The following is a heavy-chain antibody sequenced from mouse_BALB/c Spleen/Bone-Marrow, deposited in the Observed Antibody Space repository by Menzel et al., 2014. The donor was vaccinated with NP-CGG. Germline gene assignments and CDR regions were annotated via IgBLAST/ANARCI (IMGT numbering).Heavy chain of an antibody. J-gene: IGHJ4*01. V-gene: IGHV5-6-2*01. Sequence: EVQVVESGGGLVKVGESLKLSCAASGFTFSTYYMSWVRQTPEKRLELVAAIYTNDGSTYYPDTVKGRFATSRDNAKNTLYLQMSSLKSEDTALYYCARRAFYALDYWGQGTSVTVSS. CDR1: GFTFSTYY. CDR3: ARRAFYALDY. CDR2: IYTNDGST.